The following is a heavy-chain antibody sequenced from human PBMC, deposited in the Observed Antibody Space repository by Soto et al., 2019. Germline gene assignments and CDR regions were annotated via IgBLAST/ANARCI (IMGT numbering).Heavy chain of an antibody. CDR3: AKGPQQLLYYYYGMDV. V-gene: IGHV3-23*01. CDR2: ISGSGGST. J-gene: IGHJ6*02. D-gene: IGHD6-13*01. CDR1: GFTFSSYA. Sequence: GGSLRLSCAASGFTFSSYAMSWVRQAPGKGLEWVSAISGSGGSTYYADSVKGRFTISRDNSKNTLYLQMNSLRAEDTAVYYCAKGPQQLLYYYYGMDVWGQGTTVTVSS.